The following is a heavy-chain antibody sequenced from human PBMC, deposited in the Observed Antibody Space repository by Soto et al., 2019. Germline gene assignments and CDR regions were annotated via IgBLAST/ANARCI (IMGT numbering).Heavy chain of an antibody. CDR2: IYWNDDK. D-gene: IGHD6-19*01. CDR1: GFSLRTTGVG. V-gene: IGHV2-5*01. J-gene: IGHJ3*02. Sequence: SGPTLVNPTQTLTLTCSFSGFSLRTTGVGLGWIRQSPGKAPEWLAMIYWNDDKRYNPSLRSMLTITKDTSKNQVVLTMTNMDLVDTATYFCARRRVDSSGWYVDAFYMWGQGTTVTVSS. CDR3: ARRRVDSSGWYVDAFYM.